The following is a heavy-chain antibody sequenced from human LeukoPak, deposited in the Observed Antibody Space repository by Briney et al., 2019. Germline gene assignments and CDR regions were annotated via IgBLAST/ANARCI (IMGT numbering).Heavy chain of an antibody. V-gene: IGHV4-59*08. J-gene: IGHJ4*02. CDR1: GGSISSYH. CDR2: IYYSGST. CDR3: ARHAVYAGSGWAFDY. D-gene: IGHD6-19*01. Sequence: SETLSLTCTVSGGSISSYHWSWIRQPPGKGLEWIGYIYYSGSTNYNPSLKSRVTISVDTSKNQFSLNLNSVTAADTAVYYCARHAVYAGSGWAFDYWGQGTLVTVFS.